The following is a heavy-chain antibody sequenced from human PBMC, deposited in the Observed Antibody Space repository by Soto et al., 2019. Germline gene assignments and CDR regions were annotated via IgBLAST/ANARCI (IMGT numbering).Heavy chain of an antibody. CDR3: ARDSGGYSGDDPGFDY. V-gene: IGHV3-33*01. Sequence: QVQLVESGGCVVQPGRSLRLSCAASVFSFSSYGMHWVRQAPVKGMEWVAVIWYDGSNKYYADSVKGRFTISRDNSKNTLYLQMNSLRAEHTAVYYCARDSGGYSGDDPGFDYWGQGTLVIVSS. CDR1: VFSFSSYG. J-gene: IGHJ4*02. D-gene: IGHD5-12*01. CDR2: IWYDGSNK.